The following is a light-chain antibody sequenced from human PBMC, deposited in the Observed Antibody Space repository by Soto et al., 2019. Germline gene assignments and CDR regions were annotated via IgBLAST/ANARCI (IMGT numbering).Light chain of an antibody. CDR3: QQRSNWLMYT. Sequence: EMVLTRSQAPRPCPQGERATPAAGPRQGFTAYLAWYQQKLGQAPRLLIYDPSNRATGIPARFSGSGSGTDFTLTISSLEPEDFAVYYCQQRSNWLMYTFGQGTKLEIK. CDR1: QGFTAY. V-gene: IGKV3-11*01. CDR2: DPS. J-gene: IGKJ2*01.